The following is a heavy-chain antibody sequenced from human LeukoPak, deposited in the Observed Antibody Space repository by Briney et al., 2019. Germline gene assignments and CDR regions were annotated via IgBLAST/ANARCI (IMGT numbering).Heavy chain of an antibody. Sequence: GGSLRLSCSASGITFSSHAMHWVRQAPGKGLEYVSAISDNGCMTFYADSVKGRFTISRDNSKNTLYLQMRSLRGEDTAVYYCYVSGWTEDIDNWGQGTLVTVSS. V-gene: IGHV3-64D*06. CDR1: GITFSSHA. CDR2: ISDNGCMT. D-gene: IGHD6-19*01. J-gene: IGHJ4*02. CDR3: YVSGWTEDIDN.